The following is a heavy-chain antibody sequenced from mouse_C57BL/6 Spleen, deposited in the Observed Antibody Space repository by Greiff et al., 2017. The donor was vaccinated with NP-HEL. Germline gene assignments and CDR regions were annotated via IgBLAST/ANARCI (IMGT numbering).Heavy chain of an antibody. CDR1: GYTFTDYY. Sequence: QVQLQQSGAELVRPGASVKLSCKASGYTFTDYYINWVKQRPGQGLEWIARIYPGSGNTYYNEKFKGKATLTAEKSSSTAYMQLSSLTSEDSAVYFCARLAYYSNRFDYWGQGTTLTVSS. CDR2: IYPGSGNT. J-gene: IGHJ2*01. D-gene: IGHD2-5*01. V-gene: IGHV1-76*01. CDR3: ARLAYYSNRFDY.